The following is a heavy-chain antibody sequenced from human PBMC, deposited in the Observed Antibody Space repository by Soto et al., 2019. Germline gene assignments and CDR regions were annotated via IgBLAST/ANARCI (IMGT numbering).Heavy chain of an antibody. Sequence: SETLSLTCTVSGGSISSYYWSWIRQPPGKGLEWIGYIYYSGSTNYNPSLKSRVTISVDTSKNQFSLKLSPVTAADTAVYYCARGKGSSSSPWFDPWGQGTLVTVSS. V-gene: IGHV4-59*01. CDR3: ARGKGSSSSPWFDP. CDR2: IYYSGST. D-gene: IGHD6-6*01. CDR1: GGSISSYY. J-gene: IGHJ5*02.